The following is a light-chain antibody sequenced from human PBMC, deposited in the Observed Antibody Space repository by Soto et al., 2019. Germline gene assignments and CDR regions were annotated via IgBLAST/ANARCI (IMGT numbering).Light chain of an antibody. CDR3: SSYTSTSNVV. Sequence: QSVLTQPASVSGSPGQSITTSCTGTSSDIGGYDYVSWYQQHPGKAPKLMIYDVRNRPSGISNRFSGSKSGNTASLTISGLQAEDEADYYCSSYTSTSNVVFGGGTKLTVL. V-gene: IGLV2-14*01. CDR2: DVR. J-gene: IGLJ2*01. CDR1: SSDIGGYDY.